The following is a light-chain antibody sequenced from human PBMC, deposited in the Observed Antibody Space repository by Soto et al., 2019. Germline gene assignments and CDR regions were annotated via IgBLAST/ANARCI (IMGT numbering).Light chain of an antibody. J-gene: IGKJ1*01. CDR3: QQYGSSPWT. CDR2: GAS. CDR1: QSVSSSY. V-gene: IGKV3-20*01. Sequence: EIVLTQSPGTLSLSPGERATLSCRASQSVSSSYLAWYQQKPRQAPRLLIYGASRRATGIPDMFSGSGSGTEVPLTISRLEPEDFAVYYCQQYGSSPWTFRQGTKVELK.